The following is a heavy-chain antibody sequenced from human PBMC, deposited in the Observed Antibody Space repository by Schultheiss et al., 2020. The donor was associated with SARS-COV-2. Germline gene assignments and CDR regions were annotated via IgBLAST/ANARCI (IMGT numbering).Heavy chain of an antibody. Sequence: GESLKISCAASGFTFSSYGMHWVRQAPGKGLEWVAVIWYDGSNKYYADSAKGRFTISRDNSKNTLYLQMNSLRAEDTAVYYCARGLLWFVYSYYYGMDVWGQGTTVTVSS. D-gene: IGHD3-10*01. V-gene: IGHV3-33*01. CDR2: IWYDGSNK. CDR1: GFTFSSYG. J-gene: IGHJ6*02. CDR3: ARGLLWFVYSYYYGMDV.